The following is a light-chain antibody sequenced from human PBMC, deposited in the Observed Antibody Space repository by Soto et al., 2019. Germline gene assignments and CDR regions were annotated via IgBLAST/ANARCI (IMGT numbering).Light chain of an antibody. CDR1: QSLSSGY. V-gene: IGKV3-20*01. CDR2: GAS. Sequence: EIVMTQSPGTLSLSPGERATLSCRASQSLSSGYLAWYQQKPGQAPRLLIYGASSRATGIPDRFSGSGSGTDFTLTISRLEPEDFAVYYCQQYGSSPITFGQGTRLETK. J-gene: IGKJ5*01. CDR3: QQYGSSPIT.